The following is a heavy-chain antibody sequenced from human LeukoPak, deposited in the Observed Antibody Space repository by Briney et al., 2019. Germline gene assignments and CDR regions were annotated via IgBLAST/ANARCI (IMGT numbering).Heavy chain of an antibody. J-gene: IGHJ6*02. Sequence: SQTLSLTCAVSGGSISSGGYSWSWIRQPPGKGLEWIGYIYHSGSTYYNPSLKSRVTISVDRSKNQFSLELSSVAAADTAVYYCARVFWEYQLPPQIPLYGMDVWGQGTTVTVSS. CDR3: ARVFWEYQLPPQIPLYGMDV. V-gene: IGHV4-30-2*01. D-gene: IGHD2-2*01. CDR1: GGSISSGGYS. CDR2: IYHSGST.